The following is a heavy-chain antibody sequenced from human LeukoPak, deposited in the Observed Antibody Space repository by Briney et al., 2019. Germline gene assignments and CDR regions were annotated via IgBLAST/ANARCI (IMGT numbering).Heavy chain of an antibody. J-gene: IGHJ5*02. Sequence: SETLSLTCTVYGGSISGYYWSWIRQPPGQGLEWIAYIHSNGYTNYNPSLKSRVTISVDTSKNQFSLKVTSVTAADTAMYYCTIREGPMSGSYDYFDPWGQGTLVTVS. V-gene: IGHV4-4*09. CDR1: GGSISGYY. D-gene: IGHD1-26*01. CDR3: TIREGPMSGSYDYFDP. CDR2: IHSNGYT.